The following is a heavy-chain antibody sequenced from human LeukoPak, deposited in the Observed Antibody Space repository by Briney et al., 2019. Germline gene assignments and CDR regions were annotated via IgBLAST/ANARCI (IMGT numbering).Heavy chain of an antibody. V-gene: IGHV4-59*08. CDR3: ARQGCSGGLCLEAYET. D-gene: IGHD2-15*01. CDR2: MYYSGSP. CDR1: GDASSSFS. Sequence: PETLSPSCTVSGDASSSFSRSSIRQPPGKGLEWIGYMYYSGSPNYNPSLKSRVTISVDTSKNQFSLKLASAIAADTAVYYCARQGCSGGLCLEAYETRGQRTMVTVSS. J-gene: IGHJ3*02.